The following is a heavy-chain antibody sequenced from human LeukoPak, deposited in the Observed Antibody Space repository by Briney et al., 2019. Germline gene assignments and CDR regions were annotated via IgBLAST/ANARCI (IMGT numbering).Heavy chain of an antibody. V-gene: IGHV4-38-2*01. CDR1: GYSISSGYY. J-gene: IGHJ2*01. CDR2: IYHSGST. Sequence: SETLSLTCAVSGYSISSGYYWGWIRQPPGKGLEGTGSIYHSGSTYYKPSLKSPVTISVDTSKHQFSLKLSLVAAADTAVYYCARPQSGYCSSTSCQYWYFDLWGRGTLLTVSS. D-gene: IGHD2-2*01. CDR3: ARPQSGYCSSTSCQYWYFDL.